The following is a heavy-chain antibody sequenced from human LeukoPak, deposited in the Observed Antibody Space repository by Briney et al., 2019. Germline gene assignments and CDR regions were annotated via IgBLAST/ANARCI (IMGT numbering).Heavy chain of an antibody. CDR2: IKQDGSEK. CDR3: ARATNYDFWSGPPNSYYMDV. V-gene: IGHV3-7*01. D-gene: IGHD3-3*01. Sequence: GGSLRLSCAASGFTFSSYWMSWVRQAPGKGLEWVANIKQDGSEKYYVDSVKGRFTISRDNAKNSLYLQMNSLRAEDTAVYYCARATNYDFWSGPPNSYYMDVWGKGTTVTVSS. J-gene: IGHJ6*03. CDR1: GFTFSSYW.